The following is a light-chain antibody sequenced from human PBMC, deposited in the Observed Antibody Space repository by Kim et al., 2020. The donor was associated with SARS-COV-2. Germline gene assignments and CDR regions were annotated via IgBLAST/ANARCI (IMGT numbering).Light chain of an antibody. Sequence: SYELTQPPSVSVSPGQTASITCSGDKLDDKYVGWYQQKPGQSPVLIIYQDAKRPSGIPERFSGSNSGNTATLTISGTQAMDEADYYCQAWDSGIAGLFGGGTKVTVL. J-gene: IGLJ2*01. CDR1: KLDDKY. V-gene: IGLV3-1*01. CDR2: QDA. CDR3: QAWDSGIAGL.